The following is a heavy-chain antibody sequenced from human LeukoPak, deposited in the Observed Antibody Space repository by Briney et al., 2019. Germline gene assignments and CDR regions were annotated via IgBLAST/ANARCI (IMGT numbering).Heavy chain of an antibody. V-gene: IGHV4-4*07. CDR1: GVSMSGYY. Sequence: PSETLSLTCAVSGVSMSGYYWSWIRQPAGKGLEWIGRIYITRGTDYNPSLRSRVIMSVDTSKNQFSLQLTSVTAADTAVYYCARDSSARYSSSWYVVGDFDSWGQGTLVSVSS. D-gene: IGHD6-13*01. CDR2: IYITRGT. J-gene: IGHJ4*02. CDR3: ARDSSARYSSSWYVVGDFDS.